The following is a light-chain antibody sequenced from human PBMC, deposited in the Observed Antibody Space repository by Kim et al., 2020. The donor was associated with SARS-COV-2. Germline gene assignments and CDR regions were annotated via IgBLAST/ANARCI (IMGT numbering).Light chain of an antibody. CDR3: QQYNNWPPWT. J-gene: IGKJ1*01. Sequence: VSPGERATLSCRASQSVSSNLDWYQQKPGQAHRLLIYGASTRATGIPARFSGSGSGTEFTLTISSLQSEDFAVYYCQQYNNWPPWTFGQGTKVDIK. V-gene: IGKV3-15*01. CDR1: QSVSSN. CDR2: GAS.